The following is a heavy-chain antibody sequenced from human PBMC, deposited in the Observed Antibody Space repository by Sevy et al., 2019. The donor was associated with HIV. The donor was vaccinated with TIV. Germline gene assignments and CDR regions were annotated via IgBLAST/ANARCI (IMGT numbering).Heavy chain of an antibody. CDR3: ARCQPDNYYHDGAVYYGLLFDH. J-gene: IGHJ4*02. D-gene: IGHD3-9*01. Sequence: GESLKISCAASGFTFGDYWLTWVRQVPGKGLEWVANIKQGGSETYYADSVKGRFSISRDNAKNSLYLQMNSLRAEDTAVYYCARCQPDNYYHDGAVYYGLLFDHWGQGAPVTVSS. CDR1: GFTFGDYW. CDR2: IKQGGSET. V-gene: IGHV3-7*01.